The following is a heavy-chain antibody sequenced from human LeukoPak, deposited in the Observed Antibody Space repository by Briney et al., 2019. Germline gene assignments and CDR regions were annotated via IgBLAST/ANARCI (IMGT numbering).Heavy chain of an antibody. Sequence: SETLSLPCTVSGGSISTFYWSWLRQPPGKQLEWIGYISYGGATRYTPSLKRRVTISVNSPKNYCSLRLPSLTAAATALYYCARHGGTIDYFDYWGPGSLVTVSS. CDR1: GGSISTFY. V-gene: IGHV4-59*08. J-gene: IGHJ4*02. CDR2: ISYGGAT. CDR3: ARHGGTIDYFDY. D-gene: IGHD1-26*01.